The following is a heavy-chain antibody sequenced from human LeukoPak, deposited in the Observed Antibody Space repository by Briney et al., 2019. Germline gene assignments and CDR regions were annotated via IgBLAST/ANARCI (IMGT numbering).Heavy chain of an antibody. V-gene: IGHV5-51*01. Sequence: GESLKISCKGSGYSFTNYWIGWVRQMPGKGLEWMGIIYPGDSDTRYSPSFQGHVTISADKSISTAYLQWSSLKASDTAMYYCGRPKTTTSGDAFDIWGQGTMVSVSS. CDR1: GYSFTNYW. D-gene: IGHD1-1*01. CDR2: IYPGDSDT. CDR3: GRPKTTTSGDAFDI. J-gene: IGHJ3*02.